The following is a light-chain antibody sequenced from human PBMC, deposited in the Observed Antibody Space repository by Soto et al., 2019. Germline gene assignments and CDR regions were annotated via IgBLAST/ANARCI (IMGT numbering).Light chain of an antibody. Sequence: QSVLTQPASVSGSPGQSITISCTGSSGDVGGYNYVSWYQQHPGKAPKLIICEVTNRPSGVSNRFSASKSGNTASLTISGLQAEDEAYYYCSSYTNTDTLVVFGTGTKVTVL. CDR2: EVT. CDR3: SSYTNTDTLVV. V-gene: IGLV2-14*01. CDR1: SGDVGGYNY. J-gene: IGLJ1*01.